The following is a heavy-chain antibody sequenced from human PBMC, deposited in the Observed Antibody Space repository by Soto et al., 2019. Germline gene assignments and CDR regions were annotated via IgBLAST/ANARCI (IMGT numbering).Heavy chain of an antibody. CDR3: ARVVSGSYLDY. V-gene: IGHV4-31*03. CDR1: GGTITTGGHF. CDR2: IYYSGTT. J-gene: IGHJ4*02. Sequence: QVQLQESGPGLVKASQTLSLTCTVSGGTITTGGHFWSWIRQYPGKGLEWIGYIYYSGTTHYHPSFKSRVTISIDTSKTQFSLNLSSVTAADTAVYYCARVVSGSYLDYWGQGTLVTVSS. D-gene: IGHD1-26*01.